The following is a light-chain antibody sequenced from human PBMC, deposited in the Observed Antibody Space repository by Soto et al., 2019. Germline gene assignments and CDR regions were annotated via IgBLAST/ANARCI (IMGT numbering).Light chain of an antibody. CDR3: QQYNNYPGT. V-gene: IGKV1-5*03. J-gene: IGKJ1*01. Sequence: DIQMTQSPSTLSASAGDRVTITCRASQSVSNWLAWYQQKPGKAPELLIYEASSLESGVPSRFSGSGSETEFTLTISSLQPDDFATYYCQQYNNYPGTFGQGTKVEI. CDR1: QSVSNW. CDR2: EAS.